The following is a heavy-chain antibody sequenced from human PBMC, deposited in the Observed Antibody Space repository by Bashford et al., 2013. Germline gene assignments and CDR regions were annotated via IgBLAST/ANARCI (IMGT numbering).Heavy chain of an antibody. Sequence: SETLSLTCTVSGGSMSGSHYYWGWIRQPPGKGLEWIGSVYYSGSTTYNPSFRSRVTISVDTSRNQFSLTFNYVTVADTAVYYCARNISGGGNWFDPWGQGTTVTVSS. CDR2: VYYSGST. V-gene: IGHV4-39*01. D-gene: IGHD3-3*02. CDR3: ARNISGGGNWFDP. CDR1: GGSMSGSHYY. J-gene: IGHJ5*01.